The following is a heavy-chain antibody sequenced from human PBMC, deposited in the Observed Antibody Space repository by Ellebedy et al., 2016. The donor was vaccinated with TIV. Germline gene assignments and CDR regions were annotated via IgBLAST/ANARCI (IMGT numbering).Heavy chain of an antibody. J-gene: IGHJ6*02. Sequence: AASVKVSCKASGYSFTSYYMHWVRQAPGQGLEWLGIILPTGGSTDSAQRFQGRVTMTRDTSTSTVYMELGSLTFEDTAVYYCAREDLLASSSPDHYGLDVWGQGTTVTVSS. CDR2: ILPTGGST. V-gene: IGHV1-46*01. CDR3: AREDLLASSSPDHYGLDV. CDR1: GYSFTSYY. D-gene: IGHD6-6*01.